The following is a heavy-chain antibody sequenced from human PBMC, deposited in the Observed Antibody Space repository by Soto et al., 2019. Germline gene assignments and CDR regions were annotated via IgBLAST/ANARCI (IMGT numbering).Heavy chain of an antibody. CDR2: INHVGHT. CDR3: GRGGRTPMVIAY. D-gene: IGHD5-18*01. J-gene: IGHJ4*02. V-gene: IGHV4-34*01. Sequence: QVQLQQWGAGLLKPSETLSLTCAVYGAPLSGYYWSWIRQSPGKGLEWIGEINHVGHTSYNPSLKSRVIISVDTAKKQFSLKLTSVTAADTAVYYCGRGGRTPMVIAYWGQGTRVTVSS. CDR1: GAPLSGYY.